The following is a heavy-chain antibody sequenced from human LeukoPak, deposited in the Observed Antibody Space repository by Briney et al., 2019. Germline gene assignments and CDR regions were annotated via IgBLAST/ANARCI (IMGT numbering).Heavy chain of an antibody. CDR3: ARAPWYYYDSSGYCDY. CDR1: GYSFTSYW. D-gene: IGHD3-22*01. CDR2: IYPGDSDT. J-gene: IGHJ4*02. Sequence: PGESLKISCKCSGYSFTSYWIGWVRQMPGKGLEWMGIIYPGDSDTRYSPSFQGQVTISADKSISTAYLQWSSLKASDTAMYYCARAPWYYYDSSGYCDYRGQGTLVTVSS. V-gene: IGHV5-51*01.